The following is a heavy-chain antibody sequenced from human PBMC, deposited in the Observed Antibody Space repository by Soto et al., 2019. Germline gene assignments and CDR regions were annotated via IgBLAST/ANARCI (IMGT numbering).Heavy chain of an antibody. CDR1: GFTFSSYG. CDR3: AKVAARKYYFDY. V-gene: IGHV3-30*18. CDR2: ISYDGSNK. J-gene: IGHJ4*02. D-gene: IGHD6-13*01. Sequence: QVQLVESGGGVVQPGRSLRLSCAASGFTFSSYGMHWVRQAPGKGLEWVAVISYDGSNKYYADSVKGRFTISRDNSKNTLYLQMNSLRAEDTAVYYCAKVAARKYYFDYWGQGTLVTVSS.